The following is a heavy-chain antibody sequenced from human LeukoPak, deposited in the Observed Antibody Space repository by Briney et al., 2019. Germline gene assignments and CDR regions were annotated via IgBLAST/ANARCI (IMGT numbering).Heavy chain of an antibody. J-gene: IGHJ4*02. CDR2: ITVSGGST. CDR3: AKRSLLSHYHYSFDY. CDR1: GLTFSSYA. D-gene: IGHD2/OR15-2a*01. Sequence: GGSLRLSCAASGLTFSSYAMSWVRQALGKGLECVSAITVSGGSTYYADSVKGRFTISRDNSKNTLYLQMNSMRGEDTDVYYCAKRSLLSHYHYSFDYWGQGTLVTVSS. V-gene: IGHV3-23*01.